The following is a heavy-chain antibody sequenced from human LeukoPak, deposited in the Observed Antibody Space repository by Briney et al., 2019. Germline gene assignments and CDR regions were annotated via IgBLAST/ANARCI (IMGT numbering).Heavy chain of an antibody. J-gene: IGHJ4*02. CDR2: INPSGGST. V-gene: IGHV1-46*01. CDR3: ARAGGLTMIVVVLDY. D-gene: IGHD3-22*01. CDR1: GYTFTSYY. Sequence: PTASVKVSCKASGYTFTSYYMHWVRQAPGQGLEWMGIINPSGGSTSYAQTFQGRVTMTRDTSTSTVYMELSSLRSEDTAVYYCARAGGLTMIVVVLDYWGQGTLVTVSS.